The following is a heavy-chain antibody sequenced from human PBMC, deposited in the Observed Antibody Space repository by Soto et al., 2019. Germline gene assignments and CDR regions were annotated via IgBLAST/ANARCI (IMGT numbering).Heavy chain of an antibody. J-gene: IGHJ4*01. V-gene: IGHV3-30-3*01. CDR3: ARDVSMVTYFDS. CDR2: ISSDGSNK. Sequence: GGSLRLSCAASGFTFSTYAMNWVRQAPGKGLEWVAVISSDGSNKYYADSVKGRFTISRDNSKNTLYLQMNSLRLEDTAVYYCARDVSMVTYFDSRGHGPPVTAPQ. D-gene: IGHD2-15*01. CDR1: GFTFSTYA.